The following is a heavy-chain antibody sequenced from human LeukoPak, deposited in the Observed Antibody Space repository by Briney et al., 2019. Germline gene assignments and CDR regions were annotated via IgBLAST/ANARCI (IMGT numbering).Heavy chain of an antibody. CDR2: INPSGGST. V-gene: IGHV1-46*01. CDR3: VRWLILNDACDI. J-gene: IGHJ3*02. CDR1: GYTFTSYY. Sequence: ASVKVSCTASGYTFTSYYMHWVRQAPGQGLEWMGIINPSGGSTSYAQKFQGRVTMTRDMSTSTVYMELSSLRSEDTAVYYCVRWLILNDACDIWGQGTVVTVSS. D-gene: IGHD3-22*01.